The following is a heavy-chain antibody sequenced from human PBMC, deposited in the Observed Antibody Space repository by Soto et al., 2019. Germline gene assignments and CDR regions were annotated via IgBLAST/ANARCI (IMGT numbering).Heavy chain of an antibody. CDR2: IDTGSGRA. D-gene: IGHD2-8*01. CDR3: TRDLNGGNPFDY. CDR1: GYTLTNYA. V-gene: IGHV1-3*04. Sequence: QVQLVQSGAEVKKPGASVRVSCKTSGYTLTNYAIHWVRQAAGQSLEWLAWIDTGSGRATYSQKVQGRIIVTRDNSANTIYMDLTSLTSEEAAVYFCTRDLNGGNPFDYWGQGALVTVSS. J-gene: IGHJ4*02.